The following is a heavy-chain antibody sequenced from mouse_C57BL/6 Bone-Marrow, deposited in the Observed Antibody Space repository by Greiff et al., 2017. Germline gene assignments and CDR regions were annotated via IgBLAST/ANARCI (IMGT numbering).Heavy chain of an antibody. CDR2: INPNNGGT. V-gene: IGHV1-26*01. CDR1: GYTFTDYY. J-gene: IGHJ2*01. CDR3: ARLGCCYFDK. Sequence: EVQLQQSGPELVKPGASVKLSCKASGYTFTDYYMNWVKQSHGKSLEWIGDINPNNGGTSYNQKFKGKATVTVDKSSSTAYMELRSLTSEASAVYNCARLGCCYFDKWGQGTTLTGSS.